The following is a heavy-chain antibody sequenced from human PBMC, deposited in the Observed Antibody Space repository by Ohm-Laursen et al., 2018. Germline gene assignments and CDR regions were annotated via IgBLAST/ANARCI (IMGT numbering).Heavy chain of an antibody. CDR2: INWNSVNI. CDR1: GFTFDDFA. Sequence: SLRLSCTASGFTFDDFAMHWVRQAPGKGLEWVSGINWNSVNIAYADSVKGRFTISRDNAKNSLYLQMNSLRAEDTAVYYCARDRANGGSHHDYWGQGTLVTVSS. J-gene: IGHJ4*02. D-gene: IGHD1-26*01. CDR3: ARDRANGGSHHDY. V-gene: IGHV3-9*01.